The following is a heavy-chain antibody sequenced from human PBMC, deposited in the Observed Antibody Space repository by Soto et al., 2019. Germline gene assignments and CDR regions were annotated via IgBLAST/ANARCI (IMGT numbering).Heavy chain of an antibody. CDR3: ASGAAREYYRMAG. Sequence: GGSLSLSCASSGFTFSSYGMHWVRQAPGKGLEWVAVIWYDGSNKYYADSVKGRFTISRDNSKNTLYLQMNSLRAEDTAVYYWASGAAREYYRMAGRGQGTTVTVSS. D-gene: IGHD3-10*01. J-gene: IGHJ6*02. CDR1: GFTFSSYG. V-gene: IGHV3-33*01. CDR2: IWYDGSNK.